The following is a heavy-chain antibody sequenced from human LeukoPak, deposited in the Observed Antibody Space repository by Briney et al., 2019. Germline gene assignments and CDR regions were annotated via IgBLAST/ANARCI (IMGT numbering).Heavy chain of an antibody. CDR3: VRDYGDSGFDY. Sequence: GGSLRLSCAASGFTFDDYAMHWVRQAPGKGLEWVSGISWNSGSIGYADSVKGRFTISRDNAKNSLYLQMNSLRAEDTALYYCVRDYGDSGFDYWGQGTLVTVSS. CDR1: GFTFDDYA. V-gene: IGHV3-9*01. D-gene: IGHD4-17*01. CDR2: ISWNSGSI. J-gene: IGHJ4*02.